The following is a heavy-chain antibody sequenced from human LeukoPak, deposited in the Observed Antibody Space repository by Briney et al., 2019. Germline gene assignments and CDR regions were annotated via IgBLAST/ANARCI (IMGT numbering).Heavy chain of an antibody. V-gene: IGHV1-46*01. D-gene: IGHD3-9*01. CDR1: GYTFTSYY. J-gene: IGHJ6*02. CDR2: INPSGGST. Sequence: GASVKVSCKASGYTFTSYYMHWVRQAPGQGLEWMGIINPSGGSTSYAQKFQGRVTMTRDTSTSTVYMELSSLRSEDTAVYYCARERYDILTGLFYYYYGMDVWGQGTTVTVSS. CDR3: ARERYDILTGLFYYYYGMDV.